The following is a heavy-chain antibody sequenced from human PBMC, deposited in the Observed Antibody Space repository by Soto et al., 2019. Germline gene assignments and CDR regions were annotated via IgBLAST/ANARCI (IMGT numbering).Heavy chain of an antibody. Sequence: PSETLSLTCAVYGGSFSGYYWSWIRQPPGKGLEWIGEINHSGSTNYNPSLKSRVTISVDTSKNQFSLKLGSVTAADTAVYYCARDRIQLWLGGYYYYGMDVWGQGTTVTVSS. J-gene: IGHJ6*02. CDR1: GGSFSGYY. V-gene: IGHV4-34*01. D-gene: IGHD5-18*01. CDR3: ARDRIQLWLGGYYYYGMDV. CDR2: INHSGST.